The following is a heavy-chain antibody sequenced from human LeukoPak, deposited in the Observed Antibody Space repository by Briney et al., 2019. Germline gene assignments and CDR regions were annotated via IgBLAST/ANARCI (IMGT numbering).Heavy chain of an antibody. D-gene: IGHD1-26*01. J-gene: IGHJ4*02. CDR3: ARVYGLGGNYYSYYFDY. V-gene: IGHV1-18*01. CDR1: GYTFTSYG. CDR2: ISAYNGNT. Sequence: ASVKVSCKASGYTFTSYGISWVRQAPGQGLEWMGWISAYNGNTNYAQKLQGRVTMTTDTSTSTAYMELRSLRSDDTAVYYCARVYGLGGNYYSYYFDYWGQGTLVTVSS.